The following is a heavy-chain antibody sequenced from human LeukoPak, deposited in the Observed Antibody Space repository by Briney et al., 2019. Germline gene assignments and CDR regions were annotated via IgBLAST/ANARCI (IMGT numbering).Heavy chain of an antibody. CDR3: AKGGIVGPTGWFDP. V-gene: IGHV1-2*02. CDR2: INPNSGGT. J-gene: IGHJ5*02. Sequence: ASVKVSCKASGYTFSGHYMHWVRQAPGQGLEWMGWINPNSGGTSYAQKFQGRVTMTRDTSISTAYMELRRLISDDTAVYYCAKGGIVGPTGWFDPWGQGTLVTVSS. CDR1: GYTFSGHY. D-gene: IGHD1-26*01.